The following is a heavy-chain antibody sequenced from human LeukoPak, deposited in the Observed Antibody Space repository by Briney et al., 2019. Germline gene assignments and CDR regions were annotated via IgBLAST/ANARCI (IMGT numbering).Heavy chain of an antibody. V-gene: IGHV3-30*03. CDR3: ARVGGFPRPTMVRGVIRGMDV. J-gene: IGHJ6*04. Sequence: PGRSLRLSCAASGFTFSSYGMHWVRQAPGKGLEWVAVISYDGSNKYYADSVKGRFTISRDNSKNTLYLQMNSLRAEDTAVYYCARVGGFPRPTMVRGVIRGMDVWGKGTTVTVSS. CDR1: GFTFSSYG. CDR2: ISYDGSNK. D-gene: IGHD3-10*01.